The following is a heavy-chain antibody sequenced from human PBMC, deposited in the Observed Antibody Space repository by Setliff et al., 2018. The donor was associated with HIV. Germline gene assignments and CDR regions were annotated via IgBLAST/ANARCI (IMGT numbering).Heavy chain of an antibody. D-gene: IGHD3-10*01. Sequence: SETLSLTCTVSNDSINYQYWAWIRQPPGKGLEWIGSLYYSGNTNYNPSLKSLVTISIDTSKSQFSLKLTSVSAEDTAMYYCARGRRGSSTPYYFDYWGQGTLVTVSS. V-gene: IGHV4-59*11. J-gene: IGHJ4*02. CDR1: NDSINYQY. CDR3: ARGRRGSSTPYYFDY. CDR2: LYYSGNT.